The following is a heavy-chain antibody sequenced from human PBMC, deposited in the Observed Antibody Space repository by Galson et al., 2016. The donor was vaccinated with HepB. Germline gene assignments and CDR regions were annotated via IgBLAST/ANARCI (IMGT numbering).Heavy chain of an antibody. D-gene: IGHD1-26*01. CDR3: ARHSGVSSGSYHGIDY. V-gene: IGHV4-39*01. CDR2: IYYSGST. J-gene: IGHJ4*02. CDR1: GGSISTNTYY. Sequence: SETLSLTCTVSGGSISTNTYYWAWIRQPPGKGLEWIGSIYYSGSTSYYPSLQSRLTISVDTSKNQFSLNLGSVTAADTSVYYCARHSGVSSGSYHGIDYWGQGTLATVSS.